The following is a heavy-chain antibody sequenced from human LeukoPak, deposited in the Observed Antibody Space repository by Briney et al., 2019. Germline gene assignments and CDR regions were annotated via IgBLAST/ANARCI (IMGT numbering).Heavy chain of an antibody. CDR2: INPNSGGT. CDR1: GYTFTGYY. J-gene: IGHJ4*02. Sequence: ASVKVSCKASGYTFTGYYMHWVRQAPGQGLERMGWINPNSGGTNYAQKFQGRVTMTRDTSISTAYMELSRLRSDDTAVYYCARYYYDSSGYDYWGQGTLVTVSS. CDR3: ARYYYDSSGYDY. V-gene: IGHV1-2*02. D-gene: IGHD3-22*01.